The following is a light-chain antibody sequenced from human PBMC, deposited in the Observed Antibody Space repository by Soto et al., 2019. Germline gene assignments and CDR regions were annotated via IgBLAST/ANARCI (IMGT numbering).Light chain of an antibody. CDR2: EVS. CDR1: SSDVGGSKY. V-gene: IGLV2-14*01. CDR3: CSYTSANTLL. Sequence: QSVLTQPASVSGSPGQSITISCTGTSSDVGGSKYVSWYQHHPGKAPKVMIFEVSYRPAGVSNRFSGSKSGNTASLTISGLQAEDEADYYCCSYTSANTLLFGGGTKLPVL. J-gene: IGLJ2*01.